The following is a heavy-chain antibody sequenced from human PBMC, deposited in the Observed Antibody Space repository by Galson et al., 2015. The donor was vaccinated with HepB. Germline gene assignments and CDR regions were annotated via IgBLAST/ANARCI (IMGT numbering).Heavy chain of an antibody. V-gene: IGHV5-10-1*01. J-gene: IGHJ4*02. Sequence: QSGAEVKKPGESLRISCKGSGYSFTSYWISWVRQMPGKGLEWMGRIDPSDSYTNYSPSFQGHVTISADKSISTAYLQWSSLKASDTAVYYCARIGYCGSTSCYSFDYWGQGTLVTVSS. D-gene: IGHD2-2*01. CDR3: ARIGYCGSTSCYSFDY. CDR2: IDPSDSYT. CDR1: GYSFTSYW.